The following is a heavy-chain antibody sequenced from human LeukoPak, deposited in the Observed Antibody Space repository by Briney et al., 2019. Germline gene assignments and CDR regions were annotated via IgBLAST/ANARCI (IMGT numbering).Heavy chain of an antibody. V-gene: IGHV1-2*02. CDR3: AGASGSYWWFDS. J-gene: IGHJ5*01. CDR2: VNPNSGDT. Sequence: GASVKVSCKASGYTFTGYYLHWVRQAPGQGLEWMGCVNPNSGDTNYAQKFQGSVTTTRDTSISTVYMELSRLRSDDTAVYYCAGASGSYWWFDSWGQGTLVTVSS. D-gene: IGHD1-26*01. CDR1: GYTFTGYY.